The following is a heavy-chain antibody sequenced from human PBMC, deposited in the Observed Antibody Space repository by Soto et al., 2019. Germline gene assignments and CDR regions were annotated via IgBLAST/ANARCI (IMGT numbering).Heavy chain of an antibody. CDR3: AKDKGVFNWATSYFDY. V-gene: IGHV3-30*18. CDR2: TSYDGNNE. J-gene: IGHJ4*02. Sequence: GGSLRLSCAASGFTFSNYAMHWVRQAPGKGLEWVALTSYDGNNEYYTDSVKGRFTISRDNSKNTLFLQMNSPRPEDTAVYYCAKDKGVFNWATSYFDYWGQGALVTAPQ. D-gene: IGHD1-1*01. CDR1: GFTFSNYA.